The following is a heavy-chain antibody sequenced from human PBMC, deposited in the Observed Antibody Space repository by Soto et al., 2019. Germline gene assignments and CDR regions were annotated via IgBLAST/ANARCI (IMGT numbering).Heavy chain of an antibody. CDR1: GFTFTNHA. CDR2: IGGSGSST. CDR3: GRPGCSCYSGCCWDKIRSDY. V-gene: IGHV3-23*01. J-gene: IGHJ4*02. Sequence: GGSLRLSCAASGFTFTNHAMSWVRQAPGKGLEWVSDIGGSGSSTYYADSVKGRFTISRDNSKDTLYLQMNGLRAEDPAVYYCGRPGCSCYSGCCWDKIRSDYRGKGGLFTVAS. D-gene: IGHD1-26*01.